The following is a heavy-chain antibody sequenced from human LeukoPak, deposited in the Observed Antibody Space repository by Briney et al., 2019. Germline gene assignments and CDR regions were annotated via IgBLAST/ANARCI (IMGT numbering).Heavy chain of an antibody. Sequence: KSGGSLRLSCAASGFTFSSYSMNWVRQAPGKGLEWVSSISSSSSYIYYADSVKGRFTISRDNAKNSLYLQMNSLRAEDTAVYYCATPTAGTWHFDYWGQGTLVTVSS. V-gene: IGHV3-21*01. D-gene: IGHD1-1*01. J-gene: IGHJ4*02. CDR2: ISSSSSYI. CDR1: GFTFSSYS. CDR3: ATPTAGTWHFDY.